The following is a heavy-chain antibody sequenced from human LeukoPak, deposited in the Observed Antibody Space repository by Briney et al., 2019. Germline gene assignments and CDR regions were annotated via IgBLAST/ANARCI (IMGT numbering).Heavy chain of an antibody. CDR2: INQDGSEK. CDR3: AKFTRSSGDCL. J-gene: IGHJ4*02. CDR1: GFTFSSYR. Sequence: PGGSLRLSCAASGFTFSSYRTSWVRQTPGKGLEWVANINQDGSEKNDEDSLKGRFTISIDNAKNSLYRRKNSLRAEDTAVYYCAKFTRSSGDCLWGQGILVTVSS. V-gene: IGHV3-7*01. D-gene: IGHD2-21*01.